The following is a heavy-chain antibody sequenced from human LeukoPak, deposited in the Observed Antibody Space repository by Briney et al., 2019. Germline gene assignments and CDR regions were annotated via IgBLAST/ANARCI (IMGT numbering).Heavy chain of an antibody. Sequence: GGSLRLSCAASGFTFSSYAMHWVRQAPGKGLEWVAVIPYDGSNKYFADSVKGRFTISRDNSKNTLYLQMNSLRAEDTAVYYCARDWRGYSYGYFFDYWGQGTLVTVSS. J-gene: IGHJ4*02. V-gene: IGHV3-30*04. CDR1: GFTFSSYA. D-gene: IGHD5-18*01. CDR3: ARDWRGYSYGYFFDY. CDR2: IPYDGSNK.